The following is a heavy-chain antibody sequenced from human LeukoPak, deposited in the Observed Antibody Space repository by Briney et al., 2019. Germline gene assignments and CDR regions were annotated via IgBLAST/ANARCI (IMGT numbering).Heavy chain of an antibody. Sequence: PGGSLRLSCVTSGFTFSNYWMTWLRQAPGKGLEWVANVKQDGSESYYVDSLKGRFTISRENAKNSLFLQMSSLGAEDTAVYYCAREHSLKYFYDSSGYFDHWGQGTLVTVSS. V-gene: IGHV3-7*01. CDR2: VKQDGSES. D-gene: IGHD3-22*01. CDR1: GFTFSNYW. CDR3: AREHSLKYFYDSSGYFDH. J-gene: IGHJ4*02.